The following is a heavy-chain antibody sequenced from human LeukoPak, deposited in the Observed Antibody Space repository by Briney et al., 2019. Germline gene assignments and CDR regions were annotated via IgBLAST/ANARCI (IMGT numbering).Heavy chain of an antibody. J-gene: IGHJ4*02. V-gene: IGHV3-23*01. CDR3: ARGRYCTSTTCYIDY. CDR1: GFTFSSYA. D-gene: IGHD2-2*02. CDR2: ISGSGDST. Sequence: GGSLRLSCAASGFTFSSYAMTWVRQAPGKGLEWVSGISGSGDSTYYADPVKGRFTISRDNSKNTNTLYLQMNSLRAEDTAVYYCARGRYCTSTTCYIDYWGQGTLVTVSP.